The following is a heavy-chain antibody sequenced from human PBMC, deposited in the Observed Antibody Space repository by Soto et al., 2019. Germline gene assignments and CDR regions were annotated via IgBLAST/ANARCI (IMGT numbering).Heavy chain of an antibody. CDR3: ARSYVICLPSCPYDFWSGYYGPNYYGMDV. CDR1: GYPFTHYG. V-gene: IGHV1-18*01. J-gene: IGHJ6*02. Sequence: GASVKVSCKSSGYPFTHYGISWVRQAPGQGLEWMGWISPFNGNTNYGQKFQGRVTMTRDTSTSTVYMELSSLRSEDTAVYYCARSYVICLPSCPYDFWSGYYGPNYYGMDVWGQGTTVTVSS. CDR2: ISPFNGNT. D-gene: IGHD3-3*01.